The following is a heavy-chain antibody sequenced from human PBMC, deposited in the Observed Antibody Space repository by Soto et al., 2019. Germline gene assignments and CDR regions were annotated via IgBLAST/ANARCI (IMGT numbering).Heavy chain of an antibody. CDR3: ARFITMIVVDDAFDI. CDR1: GGTFSSYA. Sequence: ASVKVSCKASGGTFSSYAISWVRQAPGQGLEWMGGIIPIFGTANYAQKFQGRVTITADESTSTAYMELSSLRSEDTAVYYCARFITMIVVDDAFDIWGQGTMATVSS. V-gene: IGHV1-69*13. J-gene: IGHJ3*02. CDR2: IIPIFGTA. D-gene: IGHD3-22*01.